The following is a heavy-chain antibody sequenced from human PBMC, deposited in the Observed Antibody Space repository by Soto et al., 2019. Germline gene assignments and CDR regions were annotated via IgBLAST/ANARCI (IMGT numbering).Heavy chain of an antibody. D-gene: IGHD3-10*01. CDR1: GFTFSSYS. CDR3: ARGYYGSGSFLRYGMDV. Sequence: GSLRLSCAASGFTFSSYSMNWVRQAPGKGLEWVSSISSSSSYIYYADSVKGRFTISRDNAKNSLYLQMNSLRAEDTAVYYCARGYYGSGSFLRYGMDVWGQGTTVTVSS. J-gene: IGHJ6*02. CDR2: ISSSSSYI. V-gene: IGHV3-21*01.